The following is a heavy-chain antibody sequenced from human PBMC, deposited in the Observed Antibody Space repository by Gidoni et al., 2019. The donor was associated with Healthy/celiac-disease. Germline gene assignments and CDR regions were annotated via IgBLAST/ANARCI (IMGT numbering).Heavy chain of an antibody. V-gene: IGHV2-5*02. Sequence: QITFKESGPTLVQPTQTLTLPCPFSVFSLITSGVGLGWIRQPPGKALEWLALIYWDDDKRYSQSLKSRLTITKDTSKNQVVLTMTNMDPVDTATYYCARFLRVVVPAAAFDYWGQGTLVTVSS. D-gene: IGHD2-2*01. CDR2: IYWDDDK. CDR3: ARFLRVVVPAAAFDY. J-gene: IGHJ4*02. CDR1: VFSLITSGVG.